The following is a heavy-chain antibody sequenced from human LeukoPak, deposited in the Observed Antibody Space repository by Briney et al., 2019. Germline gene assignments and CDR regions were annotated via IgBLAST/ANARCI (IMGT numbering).Heavy chain of an antibody. J-gene: IGHJ3*02. CDR1: GDSIRSYY. CDR2: IYYRGNT. V-gene: IGHV4-59*01. Sequence: SETLSLTCTVSGDSIRSYYWSWIRQPSGKGLEWIGYIYYRGNTNSNPSLKSRVTISVDTSKNQFSLKLSSVTAVDTAVYYCARTNAFDIWGQGTMVTVSS. CDR3: ARTNAFDI.